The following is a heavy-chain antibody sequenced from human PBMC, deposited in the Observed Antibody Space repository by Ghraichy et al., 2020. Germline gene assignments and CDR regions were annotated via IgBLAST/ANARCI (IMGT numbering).Heavy chain of an antibody. D-gene: IGHD5-24*01. J-gene: IGHJ3*01. CDR2: IYPNAET. CDR3: ARVVRRDVYNYDAFDV. CDR1: GDSLSSGDHY. V-gene: IGHV4-61*02. Sequence: SQTLSLTCAVSGDSLSSGDHYWSWIRQPAGKGLEWIGRIYPNAETDYNPSLRSRATISLDRSKRQLSLRLTSVTAADTSMYYCARVVRRDVYNYDAFDVWGQGSMVTVSS.